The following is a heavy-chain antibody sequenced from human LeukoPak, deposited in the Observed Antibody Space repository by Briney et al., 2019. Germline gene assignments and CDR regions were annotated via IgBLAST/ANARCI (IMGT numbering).Heavy chain of an antibody. D-gene: IGHD6-6*01. J-gene: IGHJ4*02. CDR3: ADQLAARPIDY. CDR1: GLTFSSYA. Sequence: GGSLRLSCAASGLTFSSYAMSWVRQAPGKGLEWVSAISGSGGSTYYADSVKGRFTISRDNSKNTLYLQMNSLRAEDTAVYYCADQLAARPIDYWGQGTLVTVSS. V-gene: IGHV3-23*01. CDR2: ISGSGGST.